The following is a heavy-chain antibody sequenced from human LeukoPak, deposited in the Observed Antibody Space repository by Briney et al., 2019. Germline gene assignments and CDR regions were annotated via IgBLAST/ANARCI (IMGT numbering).Heavy chain of an antibody. Sequence: GGSLGLSCAASGFTFSSHAMNWVRQPPGKGLEWVSSISTSSHRIFDADSVKGRFNISRDNAKNALYLQMNSLRAEDTAVYYCARDRDSGYHDAFDIWGQGTMVTVSS. J-gene: IGHJ3*02. CDR2: ISTSSHRI. D-gene: IGHD3-10*01. CDR1: GFTFSSHA. CDR3: ARDRDSGYHDAFDI. V-gene: IGHV3-21*01.